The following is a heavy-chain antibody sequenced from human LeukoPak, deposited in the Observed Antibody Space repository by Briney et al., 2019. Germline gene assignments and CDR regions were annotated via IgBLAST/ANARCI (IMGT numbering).Heavy chain of an antibody. CDR1: GFTFSSFW. V-gene: IGHV3-7*01. Sequence: SGGSLRLSCAASGFTFSSFWMNWVRQAPGKGLEWVANINQDGSEKFYVDSVKGRFTISRDNAKNSVYLQMNSLRAEDTAVYYCARDYTVAGIVFDSWGQGARVTVSS. J-gene: IGHJ4*02. CDR2: INQDGSEK. D-gene: IGHD6-19*01. CDR3: ARDYTVAGIVFDS.